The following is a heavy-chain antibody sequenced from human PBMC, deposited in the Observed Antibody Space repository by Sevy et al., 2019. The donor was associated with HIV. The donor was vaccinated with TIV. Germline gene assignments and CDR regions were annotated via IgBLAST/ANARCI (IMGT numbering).Heavy chain of an antibody. V-gene: IGHV1-2*02. CDR2: INPNSGGT. CDR1: GYTFTGYY. D-gene: IGHD2-15*01. CDR3: ARVRCSGGSCYSGWFDP. Sequence: ASVKVSCKASGYTFTGYYMHWVRQAPGQGLEWMGWINPNSGGTNYAQKFQGRVTMTRDTSISTAYMELGRLRSDDTAVYYCARVRCSGGSCYSGWFDPWGQGTLVTVSS. J-gene: IGHJ5*02.